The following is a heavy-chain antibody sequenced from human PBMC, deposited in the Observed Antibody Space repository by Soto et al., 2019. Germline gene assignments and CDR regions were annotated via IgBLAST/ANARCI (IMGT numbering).Heavy chain of an antibody. CDR3: ARKVPGSTTRPDYWYFDL. Sequence: EVQLLESGGGLVQPGGSLRLSCAASGFTFIRYAMNWVRQAPGKGLQWVSAISGGGDATFYADSVKGRFTISRDNSRNTVTLQMNSLVADDTAVYYCARKVPGSTTRPDYWYFDLWGRGTLVTVSS. CDR1: GFTFIRYA. J-gene: IGHJ2*01. V-gene: IGHV3-23*01. CDR2: ISGGGDAT. D-gene: IGHD3-10*01.